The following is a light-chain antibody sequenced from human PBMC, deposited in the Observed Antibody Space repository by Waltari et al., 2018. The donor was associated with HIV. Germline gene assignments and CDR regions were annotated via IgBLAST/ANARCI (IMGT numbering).Light chain of an antibody. Sequence: EIVMTQSPVPLSVSPGERATLSCRASQSVRSNQAWYQQTPGQDPRLLIYGASTRATGIPLRCSGSGSGTDFSLTISSLQSEDFAIYYCQQYNNWPPYTFVQGTKLEIK. CDR3: QQYNNWPPYT. V-gene: IGKV3-15*01. CDR2: GAS. CDR1: QSVRSN. J-gene: IGKJ2*01.